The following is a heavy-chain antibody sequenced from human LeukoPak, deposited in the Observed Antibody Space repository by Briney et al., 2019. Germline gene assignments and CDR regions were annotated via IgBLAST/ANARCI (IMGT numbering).Heavy chain of an antibody. Sequence: ASVKVSCKASGYSFTGYYMHWVRQAPGQGLEWMGWIGPNSGGTNYAQKFQGRVTMTTDTTISTAYMELSRLRSDDTAVYYCASALNTRTSSCWGQGTLVTVSS. CDR1: GYSFTGYY. J-gene: IGHJ4*02. CDR3: ASALNTRTSSC. D-gene: IGHD6-13*01. V-gene: IGHV1-2*02. CDR2: IGPNSGGT.